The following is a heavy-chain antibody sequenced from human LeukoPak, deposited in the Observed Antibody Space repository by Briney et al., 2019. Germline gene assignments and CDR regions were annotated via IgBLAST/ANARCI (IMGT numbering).Heavy chain of an antibody. CDR1: GFSASSNY. J-gene: IGHJ4*02. CDR2: IHNDDNT. D-gene: IGHD5-18*01. CDR3: ARGHAAMGEY. Sequence: GGSLRLSCAASGFSASSNYMSWVRRAPGKGLEWVSVIHNDDNTYDAESVKGRFTISRDSSRNTLYLQMNRLRVEDTAVYYCARGHAAMGEYWGQGTLVTVSS. V-gene: IGHV3-66*01.